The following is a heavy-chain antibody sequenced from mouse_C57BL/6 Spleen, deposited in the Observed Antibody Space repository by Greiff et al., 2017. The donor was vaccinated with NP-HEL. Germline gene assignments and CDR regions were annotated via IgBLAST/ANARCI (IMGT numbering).Heavy chain of an antibody. CDR3: ARGGIYDGYSAWFAY. J-gene: IGHJ3*01. V-gene: IGHV1-43*01. CDR1: GYSFTDYY. D-gene: IGHD2-3*01. Sequence: EVQLQQSGPELVKPGASVKISCKASGYSFTDYYMHWVKQSSEKSLEWIGEINPSTGGTSYNQKFKGKATLTVDKSSSTAYMQLKSLTSEDSAVYYCARGGIYDGYSAWFAYWGQGTLVTVSA. CDR2: INPSTGGT.